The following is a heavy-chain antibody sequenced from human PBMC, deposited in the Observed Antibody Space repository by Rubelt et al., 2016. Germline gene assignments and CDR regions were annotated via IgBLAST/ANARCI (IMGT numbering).Heavy chain of an antibody. J-gene: IGHJ4*02. CDR3: AKVPIRTVTSTFDY. V-gene: IGHV3-23*01. CDR1: GFTFSSYA. CDR2: ISGSGGST. Sequence: EVQLLESGGGLVQPGGSLRLSCAASGFTFSSYAMSWVRQAPGKGLEWVSAISGSGGSTYYADSVKGRLTISRDNSKNTLYLQRNSRRAEDTAVYYCAKVPIRTVTSTFDYWGQGTLVTVSS. D-gene: IGHD4-17*01.